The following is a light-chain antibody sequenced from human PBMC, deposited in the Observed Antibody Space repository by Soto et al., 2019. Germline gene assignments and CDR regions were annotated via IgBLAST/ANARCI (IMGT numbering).Light chain of an antibody. V-gene: IGLV2-14*01. Sequence: QSALTQPASVSGSPGQSITISCTGTSSDVGGYNYVSWYQQHPGKAPKLMIYEVSNRPSGVSNRFSGSKSGNTAYLTISGLQAEDEADYYCSSYIPRITDWAFGGGTKLTVL. J-gene: IGLJ3*02. CDR3: SSYIPRITDWA. CDR2: EVS. CDR1: SSDVGGYNY.